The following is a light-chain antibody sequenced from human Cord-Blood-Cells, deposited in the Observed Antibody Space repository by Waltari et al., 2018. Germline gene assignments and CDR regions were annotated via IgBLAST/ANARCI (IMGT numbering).Light chain of an antibody. CDR1: SSDVGGHNY. J-gene: IGLJ2*01. V-gene: IGLV2-8*01. CDR3: SSYAGSNNLV. Sequence: QSALTQPPSASGSPGQSVTISCTGTSSDVGGHNYVSWYQQHPGKAPKLMIYEVSKRHSGVPDRFSGSKSGNTASLTVSGLQAEDEADYYCSSYAGSNNLVFGGGTKLTVL. CDR2: EVS.